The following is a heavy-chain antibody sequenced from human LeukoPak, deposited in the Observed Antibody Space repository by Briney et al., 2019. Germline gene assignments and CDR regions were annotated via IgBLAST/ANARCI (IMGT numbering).Heavy chain of an antibody. D-gene: IGHD3-10*01. Sequence: GGSLRLSCAASGFTFSSYSMNWVRQAPGKGLEWVSAISGSGGTTYYADSVKGRFTISRDNSKNTLYLQMNSLRAEDTAVYYCAKDIPRSDMVRGVMGDYWGQGTLVTVSS. J-gene: IGHJ4*02. V-gene: IGHV3-23*01. CDR3: AKDIPRSDMVRGVMGDY. CDR1: GFTFSSYS. CDR2: ISGSGGTT.